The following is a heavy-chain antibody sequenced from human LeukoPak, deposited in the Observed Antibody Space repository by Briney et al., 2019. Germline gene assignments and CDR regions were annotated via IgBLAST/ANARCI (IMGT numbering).Heavy chain of an antibody. CDR3: AKDGGDPESLDY. V-gene: IGHV3-30*18. J-gene: IGHJ4*02. CDR2: ISYDGSNK. D-gene: IGHD2-21*02. CDR1: GFTFSSYG. Sequence: GGSLRLSCAASGFTFSSYGMHWVRQAPGKGLEWVAVISYDGSNKYYADSVKGRFTISRDNSKNTLYLQMNCLRAEDTAVYYCAKDGGDPESLDYWGQGTLVTVSS.